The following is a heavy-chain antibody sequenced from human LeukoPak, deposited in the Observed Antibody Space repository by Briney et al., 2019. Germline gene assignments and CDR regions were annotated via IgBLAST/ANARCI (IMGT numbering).Heavy chain of an antibody. J-gene: IGHJ6*03. Sequence: SETLSLTCTVSGGSISSSPYYWGWIRQPPGRGLEWIGNVYYTGSTHYNPSLKGRVTISVDTSKTQFSLNLTSVTAADTAVYCCLSWDCTKTSCSDHYYDIDVWGKGTTVIVSS. D-gene: IGHD2-2*01. CDR1: GGSISSSPYY. V-gene: IGHV4-39*01. CDR2: VYYTGST. CDR3: LSWDCTKTSCSDHYYDIDV.